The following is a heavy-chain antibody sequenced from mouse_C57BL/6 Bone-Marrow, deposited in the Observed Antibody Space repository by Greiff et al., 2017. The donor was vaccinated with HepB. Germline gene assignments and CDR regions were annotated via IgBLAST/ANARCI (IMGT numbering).Heavy chain of an antibody. V-gene: IGHV5-6*01. J-gene: IGHJ2*01. CDR1: GFTFSSYG. CDR3: ARQGTGPYYFDY. Sequence: EVKLQESGGDLVKPGGSLKLSCAASGFTFSSYGMSWVRQTPDKRLEWVATISSGGSYTYYPDSVKGRFTISRDNAKNTLYLQMSSLKSEDTAMYYCARQGTGPYYFDYWGQGTTLTVSS. CDR2: ISSGGSYT. D-gene: IGHD4-1*01.